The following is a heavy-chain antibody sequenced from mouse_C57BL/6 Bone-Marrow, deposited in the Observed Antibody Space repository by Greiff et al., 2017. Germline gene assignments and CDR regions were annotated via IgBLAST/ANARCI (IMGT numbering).Heavy chain of an antibody. CDR1: GYTFTSYW. CDR3: ARQVCDYVYAMDC. V-gene: IGHV1-64*01. J-gene: IGHJ4*01. CDR2: IHPNSGST. D-gene: IGHD2-4*01. Sequence: QVQLQQPGAELVKPGASVKLSCKASGYTFTSYWMHWVKQRPGQGLEWIGMIHPNSGSTNYNEKFKSKATLTVDKSSSTAYMQLSSLTSEDSAVYYCARQVCDYVYAMDCWGQGTSVTVSS.